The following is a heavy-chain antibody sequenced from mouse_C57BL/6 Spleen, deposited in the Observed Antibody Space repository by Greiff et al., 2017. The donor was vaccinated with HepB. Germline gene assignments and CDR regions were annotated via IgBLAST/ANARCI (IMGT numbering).Heavy chain of an antibody. Sequence: VKLVESGPGLVAPSQSLSITCTVSGFSLTSYAISWVRQPPGKGLEWLGVIWNGGGTNYNSALKSRLSISKDNSKSQVFLKMNSLQTDDTARYYCARVGYDGPVFDYWGQGTTLTVSS. J-gene: IGHJ2*01. CDR3: ARVGYDGPVFDY. V-gene: IGHV2-9-1*01. D-gene: IGHD2-2*01. CDR2: IWNGGGT. CDR1: GFSLTSYA.